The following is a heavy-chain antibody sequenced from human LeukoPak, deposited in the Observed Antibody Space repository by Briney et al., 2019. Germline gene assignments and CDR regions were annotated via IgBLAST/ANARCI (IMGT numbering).Heavy chain of an antibody. Sequence: SETLSLTCTVSGGSISSHYWSWIRQPPGKGLEWIGYIYYSGSTNYNPSLKSRVTISVDTSKNQFSLKLSSVTAADTAVYYCARGIAVAGGYYRGQGTLVTVSS. D-gene: IGHD6-13*01. CDR1: GGSISSHY. CDR3: ARGIAVAGGYY. V-gene: IGHV4-59*11. CDR2: IYYSGST. J-gene: IGHJ4*02.